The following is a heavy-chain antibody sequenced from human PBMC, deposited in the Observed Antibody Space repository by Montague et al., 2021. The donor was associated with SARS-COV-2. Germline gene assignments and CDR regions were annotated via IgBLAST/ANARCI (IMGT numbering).Heavy chain of an antibody. D-gene: IGHD3-16*01. CDR2: IYPADSDT. CDR1: GYSFATYW. Sequence: QSGAEVKKPGESLKISCKGSGYSFATYWIAWVRQLPGKGLEWMGIIYPADSDTRYSPSFQGQVTISADKSISTAYLQWSSLKASDTAVYYCATESGHDPDTFGIWAQGTTVTVSS. CDR3: ATESGHDPDTFGI. V-gene: IGHV5-51*01. J-gene: IGHJ3*02.